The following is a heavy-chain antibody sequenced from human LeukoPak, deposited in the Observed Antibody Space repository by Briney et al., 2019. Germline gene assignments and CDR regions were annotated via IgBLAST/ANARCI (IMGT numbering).Heavy chain of an antibody. Sequence: GGSLRLSCAAPGFTLSDYYTSSIRQAPGKGLEWVSYISSSGSTIYYADSVKGRFTISRDNAKNSLYLQMNSLRAEDTSVYYCARGSVSYMDDLYDYWGQGTLVTVSS. V-gene: IGHV3-11*01. CDR2: ISSSGSTI. CDR3: ARGSVSYMDDLYDY. CDR1: GFTLSDYY. J-gene: IGHJ4*02. D-gene: IGHD1-26*01.